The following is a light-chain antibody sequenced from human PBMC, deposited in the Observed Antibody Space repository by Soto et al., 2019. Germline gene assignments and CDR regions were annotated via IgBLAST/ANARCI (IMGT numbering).Light chain of an antibody. CDR1: SSNIGAGYD. CDR3: QYYDSSLSGWV. CDR2: GNN. V-gene: IGLV1-40*01. Sequence: QSVLTQPPSVSGAPGQRVTISCTGSSSNIGAGYDVHWYQQLPGTAPKLLIYGNNNRPAGVPHRFSCSKSGTSASLAITGLQAEDEADDYCQYYDSSLSGWVFGGGTKLTVL. J-gene: IGLJ3*02.